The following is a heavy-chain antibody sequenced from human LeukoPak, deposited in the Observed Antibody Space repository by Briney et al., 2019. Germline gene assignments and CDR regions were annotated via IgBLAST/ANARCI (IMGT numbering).Heavy chain of an antibody. J-gene: IGHJ6*02. CDR2: IIPIFGTA. CDR1: GGTFSSYA. CDR3: ARVMHWDTVMARGRGMDV. D-gene: IGHD5-18*01. Sequence: VASVKVSCKASGGTFSSYAISWVRQAPGQGLEWMGGIIPIFGTANYAQKFQGRVTITADESTSTAYMELRSLRFDDTAVYYCARVMHWDTVMARGRGMDVWGQGTTVTVSS. V-gene: IGHV1-69*01.